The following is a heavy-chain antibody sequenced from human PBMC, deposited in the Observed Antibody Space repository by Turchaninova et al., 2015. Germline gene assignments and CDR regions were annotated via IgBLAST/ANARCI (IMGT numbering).Heavy chain of an antibody. CDR3: GSRRPYGGISGHFDC. CDR2: IYGDDDK. D-gene: IGHD4-23*01. CDR1: GFSLSTTGVG. V-gene: IGHV2-5*02. Sequence: QITLKESGPTLVKPTQTLTLTCTFSGFSLSTTGVGVGWLRQPPGKALEWLALIYGDDDKRYSPSLKSRLTITKDTSKNQVVLTMTNMDPVDTATYYCGSRRPYGGISGHFDCWGQGTLVTVSS. J-gene: IGHJ4*02.